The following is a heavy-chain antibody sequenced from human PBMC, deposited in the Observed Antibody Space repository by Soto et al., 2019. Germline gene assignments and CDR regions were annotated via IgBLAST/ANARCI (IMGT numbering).Heavy chain of an antibody. Sequence: SETLSLTCTVSGGSISSSSYYWRCIRQPPGKGLEWIGSIYYSGSPYYNPSLKSRVTLSVDTSKSKVSLKLTSVTAADTAVYYCARLLQTYYDDRSGYYQMYYFDYWGLGTLVTVSS. J-gene: IGHJ4*02. V-gene: IGHV4-39*01. D-gene: IGHD3-22*01. CDR2: IYYSGSP. CDR3: ARLLQTYYDDRSGYYQMYYFDY. CDR1: GGSISSSSYY.